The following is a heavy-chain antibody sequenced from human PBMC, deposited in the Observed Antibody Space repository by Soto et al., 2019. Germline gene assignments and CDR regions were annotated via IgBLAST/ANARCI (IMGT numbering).Heavy chain of an antibody. Sequence: LLVESGGGCVQPGGSLRLSCVASGFTFSHAWMDWVRQAPGKGLEWVGRIKSISEGETTNYAASVAGRFTISTDDSKNTLFLHVNSLKTEDTGVYYCTRRIAVAGTYYFDYWGQGTLVTVSS. CDR1: GFTFSHAW. J-gene: IGHJ4*02. V-gene: IGHV3-15*07. CDR2: IKSISEGETT. D-gene: IGHD6-19*01. CDR3: TRRIAVAGTYYFDY.